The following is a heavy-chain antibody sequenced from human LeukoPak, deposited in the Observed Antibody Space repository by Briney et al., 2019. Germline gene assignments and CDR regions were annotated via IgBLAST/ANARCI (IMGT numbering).Heavy chain of an antibody. D-gene: IGHD5-18*01. V-gene: IGHV4-59*08. CDR1: GGSISSYY. Sequence: SETLSLTCTVSGGSISSYYWSWLRRPPGKELEWIGYFSYSGSTNYNPSLKSRVTISVDTSKNQFSLKLSSVTAADTAVYYCARHGYSYGYVTRDRYAMDVWGPGTTVTVSS. CDR2: FSYSGST. CDR3: ARHGYSYGYVTRDRYAMDV. J-gene: IGHJ6*02.